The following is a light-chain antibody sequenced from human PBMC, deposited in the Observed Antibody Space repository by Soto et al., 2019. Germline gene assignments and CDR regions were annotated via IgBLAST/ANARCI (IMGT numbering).Light chain of an antibody. V-gene: IGLV4-69*01. CDR3: QTWGAGIQWV. CDR1: RGHSSSA. Sequence: QPVLTQSPSASAPLGASVKLTCTLSRGHSSSAIAWHQQQPEKGPRYLMKVNSDGSHKKGDGIPDRFSGSSSGAERYLTISGLQSEDEGDYYCQTWGAGIQWVFGGGTKLTVL. CDR2: VNSDGSH. J-gene: IGLJ3*02.